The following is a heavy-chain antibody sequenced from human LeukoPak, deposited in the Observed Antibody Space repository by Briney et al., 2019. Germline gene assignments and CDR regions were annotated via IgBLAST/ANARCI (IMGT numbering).Heavy chain of an antibody. J-gene: IGHJ5*02. V-gene: IGHV4-39*01. Sequence: PSETLSPTCTVSGGSISSSTYYWGWIRQPPGKGLEWIGSIYYSATTYYNPSLKSRVSISVDTSKNQFSLKLSSVSAADTAVYYCARSSGYLFDPWGQGILVTVSS. CDR3: ARSSGYLFDP. CDR1: GGSISSSTYY. D-gene: IGHD3-22*01. CDR2: IYYSATT.